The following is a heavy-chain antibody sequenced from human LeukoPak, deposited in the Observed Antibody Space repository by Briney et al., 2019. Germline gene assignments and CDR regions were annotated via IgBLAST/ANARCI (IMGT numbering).Heavy chain of an antibody. CDR3: ARQTRDYPFDY. J-gene: IGHJ4*02. CDR1: GYTFSIYD. Sequence: GASVKVSFKASGYTFSIYDINWVRQATGQGLEWMGWMNPNSGNTGYAQKFRGRVTMTRSTSISTAYMELSSLRSEDTAVYYCARQTRDYPFDYWGQGTLVTVSS. V-gene: IGHV1-8*01. CDR2: MNPNSGNT. D-gene: IGHD4-17*01.